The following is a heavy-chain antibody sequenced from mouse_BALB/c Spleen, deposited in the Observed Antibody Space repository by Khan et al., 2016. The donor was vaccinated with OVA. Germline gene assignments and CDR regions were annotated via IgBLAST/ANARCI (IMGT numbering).Heavy chain of an antibody. J-gene: IGHJ2*01. V-gene: IGHV3-2*02. CDR3: ARSIMAN. CDR1: GYSITSDYA. CDR2: ISYSGST. Sequence: EVQLLESGPGLVKPSQSLSLTWTVTGYSITSDYAWNWIRQFPGNKLEWMGYISYSGSTSYNPSLKSRISITRDTSKNQFFLQLNSVTTEDTATYYCARSIMANWGQGTTLTVSS.